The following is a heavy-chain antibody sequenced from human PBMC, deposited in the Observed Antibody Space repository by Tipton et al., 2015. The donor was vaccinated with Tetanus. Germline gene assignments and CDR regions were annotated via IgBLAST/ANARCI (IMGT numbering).Heavy chain of an antibody. CDR1: GSIFTNYW. CDR3: ARAHCTDGVCNFDF. D-gene: IGHD2-8*01. CDR2: IYPGDSDT. V-gene: IGHV5-51*01. J-gene: IGHJ4*02. Sequence: QLVQSGGEVKKPGEPLRISCRGSGSIFTNYWIGRGRRNPGKGMKWMGIIYPGDSDTRYSPPFQGQVTISVDKSINTAYLQWSSLKASDTSMFYCARAHCTDGVCNFDFWGQGALVTVAS.